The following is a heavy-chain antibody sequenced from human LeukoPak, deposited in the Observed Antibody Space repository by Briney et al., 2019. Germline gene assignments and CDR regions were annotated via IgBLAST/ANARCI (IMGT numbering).Heavy chain of an antibody. Sequence: SSETLSLTCTVSGGSISSSSYYWGWIRQPPGKGLEWIGSIYYSGSTYYNPSLKSRVTISVDTSKNQFSLKLSSVTAADTAVYYCARHQAVAHFDYWGQGTLVTVSS. CDR2: IYYSGST. D-gene: IGHD6-19*01. CDR3: ARHQAVAHFDY. J-gene: IGHJ4*02. V-gene: IGHV4-39*01. CDR1: GGSISSSSYY.